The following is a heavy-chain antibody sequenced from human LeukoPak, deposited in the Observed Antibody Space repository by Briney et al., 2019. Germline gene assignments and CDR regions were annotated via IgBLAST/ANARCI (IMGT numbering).Heavy chain of an antibody. CDR1: GFTFSGYS. J-gene: IGHJ4*02. D-gene: IGHD5-12*01. Sequence: GGSLRPSCAASGFTFSGYSMNWVRQAPGKGLEWVSSISSSSSYIYYADSVKGRFTISRDNAKNSLYLQMNSLRAEDTAVYYCARIDIVATGPHFDYWGQGTLVTVSS. V-gene: IGHV3-21*01. CDR3: ARIDIVATGPHFDY. CDR2: ISSSSSYI.